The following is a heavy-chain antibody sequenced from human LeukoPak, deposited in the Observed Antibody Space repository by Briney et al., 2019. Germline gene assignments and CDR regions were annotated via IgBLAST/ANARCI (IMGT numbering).Heavy chain of an antibody. V-gene: IGHV3-21*01. D-gene: IGHD1-26*01. CDR1: GFTFTSYS. CDR2: ISESGRYI. Sequence: GGSLRLSCAVSGFTFTSYSLNWVRQAPGTGLEWVSSISESGRYIYFRASLKGRFTVSRDNAENSLYLQMNGLRVEDTAVYYCARGHSGSYQRTDAFDIWGRGTLVTVSS. CDR3: ARGHSGSYQRTDAFDI. J-gene: IGHJ3*02.